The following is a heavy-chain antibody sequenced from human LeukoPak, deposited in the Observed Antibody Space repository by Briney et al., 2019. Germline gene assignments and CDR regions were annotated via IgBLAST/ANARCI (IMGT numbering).Heavy chain of an antibody. D-gene: IGHD5-18*01. CDR1: GYTFTYYY. J-gene: IGHJ4*02. CDR2: INPGGGGT. CDR3: ARSPYTSGPLFYLDF. Sequence: ASVKVSCKASGYTFTYYYIHWVRQAPGQGLEWMGIINPGGGGTTYAQKFQGRVTLTRDTSASTVFMELTSLRSEDTALYYCARSPYTSGPLFYLDFWGQGTLVTVSS. V-gene: IGHV1-46*01.